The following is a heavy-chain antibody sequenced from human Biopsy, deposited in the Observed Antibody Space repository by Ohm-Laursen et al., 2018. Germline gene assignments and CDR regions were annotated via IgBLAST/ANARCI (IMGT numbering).Heavy chain of an antibody. J-gene: IGHJ6*02. CDR3: AKGKGTFNFYYYGMDV. Sequence: SPRLSCAASGFSFSNSGMHWVRQAPGKGLEWVAAISYDGSKTDYGDSVKGRLNISRDNSKNTLDLQMSSLRVEDTAVYFCAKGKGTFNFYYYGMDVWGQGTTVTVSS. CDR1: GFSFSNSG. CDR2: ISYDGSKT. D-gene: IGHD2/OR15-2a*01. V-gene: IGHV3-30*18.